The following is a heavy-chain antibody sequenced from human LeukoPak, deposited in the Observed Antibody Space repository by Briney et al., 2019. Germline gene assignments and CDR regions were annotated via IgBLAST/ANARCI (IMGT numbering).Heavy chain of an antibody. CDR2: IYYSGST. D-gene: IGHD2-8*02. J-gene: IGHJ1*01. Sequence: SETLSLTCTVSGGSISSTSYYWGWIRQPPGKGLEWIGSIYYSGSTYYNPSLKSRVTISVDTFKNQFSLKLSSVTAADTAVYYCARAVGVVYDTPGRKTSSNFWPHAEYFQHWGQGTLVTVSS. CDR3: ARAVGVVYDTPGRKTSSNFWPHAEYFQH. CDR1: GGSISSTSYY. V-gene: IGHV4-39*07.